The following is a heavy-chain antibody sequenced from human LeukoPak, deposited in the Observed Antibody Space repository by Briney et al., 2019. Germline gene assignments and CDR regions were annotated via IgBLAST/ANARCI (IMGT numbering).Heavy chain of an antibody. Sequence: PSETLSLTCAVSGTSFSSCYWSWIRQPPGKGLEWIGEVNHSGYTNDNPSLKSRVTISVDTSNNQFSLRLRSVTAADTAVYFCARMTTGHDFWGQGTLVTVSS. J-gene: IGHJ4*02. D-gene: IGHD4-17*01. V-gene: IGHV4-34*01. CDR1: GTSFSSCY. CDR2: VNHSGYT. CDR3: ARMTTGHDF.